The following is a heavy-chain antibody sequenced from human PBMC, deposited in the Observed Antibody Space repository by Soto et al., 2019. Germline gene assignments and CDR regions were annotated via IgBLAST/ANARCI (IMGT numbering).Heavy chain of an antibody. J-gene: IGHJ5*02. CDR1: GYSFTIYW. D-gene: IGHD6-13*01. CDR2: IYPGDSDT. CDR3: ARHPDSSSWYSGWFDP. Sequence: PGESLKISCKGSGYSFTIYWIGWVRQMPGKGLEWMGIIYPGDSDTRYSPSFQGQVTISADKSISTAYLQWSSLKASDTAMYYCARHPDSSSWYSGWFDPWGQGTLVTVSS. V-gene: IGHV5-51*01.